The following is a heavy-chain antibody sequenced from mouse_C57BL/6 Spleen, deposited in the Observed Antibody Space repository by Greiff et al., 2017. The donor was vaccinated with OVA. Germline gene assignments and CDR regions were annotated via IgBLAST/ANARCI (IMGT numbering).Heavy chain of an antibody. D-gene: IGHD2-4*01. J-gene: IGHJ4*01. CDR3: ARVGDYGYAMDY. Sequence: ESGPGLVKPSQSLSLTCSVTGYSITSGYYWNWIRQFPGNKLEWMGYISYDGSNNYNPSLKNRISITRDTSKNQFFLKLNSVTTEDTATYYCARVGDYGYAMDYWGQGTSVTVSS. V-gene: IGHV3-6*01. CDR1: GYSITSGYY. CDR2: ISYDGSN.